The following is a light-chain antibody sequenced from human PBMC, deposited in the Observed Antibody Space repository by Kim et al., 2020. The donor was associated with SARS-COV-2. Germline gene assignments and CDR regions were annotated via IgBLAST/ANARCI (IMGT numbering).Light chain of an antibody. CDR1: QSVGSD. CDR2: AAS. CDR3: QQYNNWPPWT. Sequence: SPGERATLSCRASQSVGSDLAWYQQKPGQAPRLLIYAASTRATGIPARFSGSGSGTEFTLTISSLQSEDFAVYYCQQYNNWPPWTFGQGTKV. J-gene: IGKJ1*01. V-gene: IGKV3-15*01.